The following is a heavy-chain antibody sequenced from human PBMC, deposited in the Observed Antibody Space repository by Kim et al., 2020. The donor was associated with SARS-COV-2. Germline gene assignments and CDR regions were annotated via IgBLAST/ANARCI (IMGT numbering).Heavy chain of an antibody. CDR3: ARDTGYSSSWYGDYLNY. J-gene: IGHJ4*02. Sequence: ASVKVSCKASGYTFTSYAMHWVRQAPGQRLEWMGWINAGNGNTKYSQKFQGRVTITRDTSASTAYMELSSLRSEDTAVYYCARDTGYSSSWYGDYLNYWGQGTLVTVSS. D-gene: IGHD6-13*01. V-gene: IGHV1-3*01. CDR1: GYTFTSYA. CDR2: INAGNGNT.